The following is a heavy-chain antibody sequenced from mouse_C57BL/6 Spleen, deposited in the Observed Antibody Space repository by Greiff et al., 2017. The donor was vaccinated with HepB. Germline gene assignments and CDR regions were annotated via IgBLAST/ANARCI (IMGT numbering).Heavy chain of an antibody. V-gene: IGHV3-6*01. CDR3: AREFGRYAMDD. J-gene: IGHJ4*01. Sequence: EVQLQQSGPGLVKPSQSLSLTCSVTGYSITSGYYWNWIRQFPGNKLEWMGYISYDGSNNYNPSLKNRISITRDTSKNQFFLKLNSVTTEDTATYDGAREFGRYAMDDGGQGTSVTVSS. CDR2: ISYDGSN. CDR1: GYSITSGYY.